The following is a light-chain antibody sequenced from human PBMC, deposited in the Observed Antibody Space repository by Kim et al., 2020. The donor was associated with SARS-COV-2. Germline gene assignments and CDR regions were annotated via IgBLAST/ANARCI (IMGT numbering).Light chain of an antibody. J-gene: IGLJ2*01. CDR1: SSNIGSNY. Sequence: RVTISCSGSSSNIGSNYVYWYQQLPGTAPKLLIYRNNQRPSGVPDRFSGSKSGTSASLAISGHRSEDEGDYYCAAWDDSLSGRGVVFGGGTQLTVL. V-gene: IGLV1-47*01. CDR3: AAWDDSLSGRGVV. CDR2: RNN.